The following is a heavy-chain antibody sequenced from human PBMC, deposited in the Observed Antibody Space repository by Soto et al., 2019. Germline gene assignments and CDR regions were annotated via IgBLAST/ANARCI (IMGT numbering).Heavy chain of an antibody. CDR3: ARSSVAAPATLGN. CDR1: GGTLNSYT. J-gene: IGHJ4*02. V-gene: IGHV1-69*02. D-gene: IGHD6-13*01. Sequence: SVKVSCKASGGTLNSYTINWVRQAPGHGPEWLGRIIPVLGVANYAQTFQGRVTITADKSTSTVYMDLTSLRSEDTAVYYCARSSVAAPATLGNWGPGTLVTVSS. CDR2: IIPVLGVA.